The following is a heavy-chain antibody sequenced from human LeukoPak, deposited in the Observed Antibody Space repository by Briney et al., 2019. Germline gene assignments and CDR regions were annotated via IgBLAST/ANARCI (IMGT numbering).Heavy chain of an antibody. J-gene: IGHJ6*03. V-gene: IGHV3-11*04. CDR2: ISSSGSTI. CDR3: ARDETEYSSSWYPYYYYYMDV. Sequence: GGSLRLSCAASGFTFSDYYMSWIRQAPGKGLEGVSYISSSGSTIYYADSVKGRFTISRDNAKNSLYLQMNSLRAEDTAVYYCARDETEYSSSWYPYYYYYMDVWGKGTTVTVSS. D-gene: IGHD6-13*01. CDR1: GFTFSDYY.